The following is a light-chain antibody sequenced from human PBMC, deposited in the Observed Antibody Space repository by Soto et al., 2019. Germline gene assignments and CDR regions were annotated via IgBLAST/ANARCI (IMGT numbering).Light chain of an antibody. Sequence: DIQMTQSPSSVSASVGDRLTITCRASQSISGWLAWYQQKPGKYHKLLIYGASNLQSGVPVRFSGGVSGADFTLCISSLQPEDFATYYCQLSKSFPTTFGRGPKVEIK. J-gene: IGKJ1*01. CDR3: QLSKSFPTT. V-gene: IGKV1-12*01. CDR2: GAS. CDR1: QSISGW.